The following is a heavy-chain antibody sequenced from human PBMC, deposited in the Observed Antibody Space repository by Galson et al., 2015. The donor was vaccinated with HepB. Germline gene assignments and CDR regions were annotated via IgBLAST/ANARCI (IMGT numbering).Heavy chain of an antibody. CDR1: GGSFSGYY. V-gene: IGHV4-34*01. CDR3: ARRSSRLRDLGRWFDP. CDR2: INHSGST. Sequence: ETLSLTCAVYGGSFSGYYWSWIRQPPGKGLEWIGEINHSGSTNYNPSLKSRVTISVDTSKNQFSLKLSSVTAADTAVYYCARRSSRLRDLGRWFDPWGQGTLVTVSS. D-gene: IGHD5-12*01. J-gene: IGHJ5*02.